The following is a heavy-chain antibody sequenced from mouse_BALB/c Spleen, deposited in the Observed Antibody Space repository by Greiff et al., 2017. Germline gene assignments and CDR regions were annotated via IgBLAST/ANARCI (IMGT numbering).Heavy chain of an antibody. D-gene: IGHD2-4*01. CDR1: GFNIKDYY. J-gene: IGHJ3*01. CDR2: IDPENGNT. CDR3: ARADDYAWFAY. Sequence: EVKLQQSGAELVRPGALVKLSCKASGFNIKDYYMHWVKQRPEQGLEWIGWIDPENGNTIYDPKFQGKASITADTSSNTAYLQLSSLTSEDTAVYYCARADDYAWFAYWGQGTLVTVSA. V-gene: IGHV14-1*02.